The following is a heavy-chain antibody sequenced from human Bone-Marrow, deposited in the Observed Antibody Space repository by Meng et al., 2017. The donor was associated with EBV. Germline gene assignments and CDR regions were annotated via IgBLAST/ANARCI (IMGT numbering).Heavy chain of an antibody. D-gene: IGHD4-23*01. J-gene: IGHJ4*02. Sequence: LQESGSGLVKPSQTLSLTCAVSGGSISSGGYSWSWIRQPPGKGLEWIGYIYHSGSTYYNPSLKSRVTISVDRSKNQFSLKLSSVTAADTAVYYCARGGYGGNPLDYWGQGTLVTVSS. V-gene: IGHV4-30-2*01. CDR1: GGSISSGGYS. CDR2: IYHSGST. CDR3: ARGGYGGNPLDY.